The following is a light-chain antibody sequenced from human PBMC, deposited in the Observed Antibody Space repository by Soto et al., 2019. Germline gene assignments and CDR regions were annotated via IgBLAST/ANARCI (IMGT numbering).Light chain of an antibody. CDR1: QDIANY. CDR3: LQHKSYPWT. CDR2: AAS. V-gene: IGKV1-17*03. J-gene: IGKJ1*01. Sequence: DIQMTQCPSVLSASVGDRLTITCRASQDIANYVAWFQQKPGKVPERLIYAASSLQSGVPSRFSGSGSGTEFTLTISSLQPEDFATYYCLQHKSYPWTFGQGTPV.